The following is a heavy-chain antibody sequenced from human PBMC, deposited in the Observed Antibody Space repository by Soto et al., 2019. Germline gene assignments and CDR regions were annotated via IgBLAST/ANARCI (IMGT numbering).Heavy chain of an antibody. J-gene: IGHJ6*02. CDR2: IIPIFGTA. CDR3: AGPPELTRIYYYYGMDV. D-gene: IGHD1-7*01. CDR1: GGTFSSYA. V-gene: IGHV1-69*12. Sequence: QVQLVQSGAEVKKPGSSVKVSCKASGGTFSSYAISWVRQAPGQGLEWMGGIIPIFGTANYAQKFQGRVTISEDESTSTAYMELSSLRSEETAVYYCAGPPELTRIYYYYGMDVWGQGTTVTVPS.